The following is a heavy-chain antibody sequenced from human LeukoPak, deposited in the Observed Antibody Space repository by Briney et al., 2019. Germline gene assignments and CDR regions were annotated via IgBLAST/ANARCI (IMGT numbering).Heavy chain of an antibody. CDR1: GGTFSSYA. J-gene: IGHJ4*02. D-gene: IGHD3-3*01. CDR2: IIPIFGTA. Sequence: SVKVSCKASGGTFSSYAISWVRQAPGQGLEWMGGIIPIFGTANYAQKFQGRVTITADESTSTAYMELSSLRSEDTAVYYCATGNYYDFWSGYRYFGYWGQGTLVTVSS. V-gene: IGHV1-69*13. CDR3: ATGNYYDFWSGYRYFGY.